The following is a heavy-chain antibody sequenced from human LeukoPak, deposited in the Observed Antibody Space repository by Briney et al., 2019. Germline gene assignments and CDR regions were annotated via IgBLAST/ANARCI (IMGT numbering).Heavy chain of an antibody. Sequence: ASVKVSCKASGYTFTSYAMHWVRQAPGQRLEWMGWINAGNGNTKYSQKFQGRVTITRDTSASTAYMELSSLRSEDTAVYYCARDCGGDCYPLDAFDIWGQGTMVTVSS. CDR3: ARDCGGDCYPLDAFDI. V-gene: IGHV1-3*01. D-gene: IGHD2-21*02. J-gene: IGHJ3*02. CDR2: INAGNGNT. CDR1: GYTFTSYA.